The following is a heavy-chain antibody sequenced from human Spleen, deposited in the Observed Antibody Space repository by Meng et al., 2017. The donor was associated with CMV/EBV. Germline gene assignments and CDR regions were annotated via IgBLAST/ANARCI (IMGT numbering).Heavy chain of an antibody. V-gene: IGHV3-11*01. J-gene: IGHJ6*02. CDR3: ASRDRAYTSSSFYYGMDV. CDR2: ISSSGGTI. Sequence: GGSLRLSCAASGFTFSAYDMNWVRQAPGKGLEWLSYISSSGGTIYNADSVKGRFTISRDNAKNSLYLQMNSLRVEDTAVYYCASRDRAYTSSSFYYGMDVWGQGTTVTVSS. CDR1: GFTFSAYD. D-gene: IGHD6-6*01.